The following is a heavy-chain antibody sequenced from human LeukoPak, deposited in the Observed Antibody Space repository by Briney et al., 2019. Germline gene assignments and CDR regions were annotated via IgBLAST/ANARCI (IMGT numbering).Heavy chain of an antibody. CDR2: IYYSGST. J-gene: IGHJ5*02. Sequence: SETLSLTCTVSGGSISRSSYYWGWIRQPPGRGLEWIGSIYYSGSTYYNPSLKSRVTISVDTSKNQFSLKLSSVTAADTAVYYCARHLEEWFPPAGWFDPWGQGTLVTVSS. CDR3: ARHLEEWFPPAGWFDP. V-gene: IGHV4-39*01. D-gene: IGHD3-3*01. CDR1: GGSISRSSYY.